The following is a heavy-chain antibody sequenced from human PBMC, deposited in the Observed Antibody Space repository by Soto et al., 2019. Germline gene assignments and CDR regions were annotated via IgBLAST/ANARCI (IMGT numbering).Heavy chain of an antibody. D-gene: IGHD6-6*01. V-gene: IGHV3-30*04. Sequence: GGSLRLSCTASGFTFSSYAMHWVRQAPGKGKEWVAVIWYDGSNKYYADSVKGRFTISRDNSKNTLYLQMNSLRAEDTAVYYCARELERSLDIWGQGTMVTVSS. CDR1: GFTFSSYA. J-gene: IGHJ3*02. CDR2: IWYDGSNK. CDR3: ARELERSLDI.